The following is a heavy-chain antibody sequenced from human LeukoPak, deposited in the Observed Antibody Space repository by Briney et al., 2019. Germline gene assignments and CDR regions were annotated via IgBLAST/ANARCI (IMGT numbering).Heavy chain of an antibody. CDR3: ARTTFTQQVAWFDP. D-gene: IGHD6-13*01. CDR1: GGSISSYY. Sequence: SETLSLTCTVSGGSISSYYWSWIRQPPGKGLEWIGYIYYSGSTNYNPSLKSRVTISVDTSKNQFSLQLNSMTPEDTAVYYCARTTFTQQVAWFDPWGQGTQVTVSS. CDR2: IYYSGST. J-gene: IGHJ5*02. V-gene: IGHV4-59*12.